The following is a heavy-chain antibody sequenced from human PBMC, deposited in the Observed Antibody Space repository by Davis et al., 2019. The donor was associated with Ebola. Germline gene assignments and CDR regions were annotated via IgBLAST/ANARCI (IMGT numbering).Heavy chain of an antibody. Sequence: GESLKISCAASGFTFSNAWMNWVRQAPGKGLEWVGRIKSKADGGTTDYAAPVKGRFTISRDYSKNTLYLQMNSLKTEDTAVYYCTFPSGSSDYWGQGTLVTVSS. V-gene: IGHV3-15*01. CDR3: TFPSGSSDY. D-gene: IGHD6-13*01. CDR1: GFTFSNAW. CDR2: IKSKADGGTT. J-gene: IGHJ4*02.